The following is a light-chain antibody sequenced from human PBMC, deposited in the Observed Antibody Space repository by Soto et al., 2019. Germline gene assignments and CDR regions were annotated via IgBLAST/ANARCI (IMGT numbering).Light chain of an antibody. CDR1: KRVSSTT. CDR3: QQYDTSPRT. V-gene: IGKV3-20*01. CDR2: GPS. J-gene: IGKJ1*01. Sequence: EVMLTQSPGPRSLSPEEKATLSSRASKRVSSTTLAGYQQKSGQAPRPLIYGPSNRATGIPDRFSGSGSGTDFTLTIRRLEPEDFAVYYCQQYDTSPRTFGQGTKVEFK.